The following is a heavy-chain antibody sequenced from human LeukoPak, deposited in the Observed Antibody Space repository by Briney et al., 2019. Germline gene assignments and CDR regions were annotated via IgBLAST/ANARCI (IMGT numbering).Heavy chain of an antibody. CDR1: DPSISSYY. CDR2: IYSSGST. J-gene: IGHJ4*02. D-gene: IGHD5-18*01. CDR3: SRLGGYNYFFDH. Sequence: SETLSLTCTVSDPSISSYYWSWLRHPPGKGLEWIGHIYSSGSTNFNPSLKGRVTISVNPSRNQFSRELRPVTAADTAVYYCSRLGGYNYFFDHRVQGTLVTVCS. V-gene: IGHV4-59*08.